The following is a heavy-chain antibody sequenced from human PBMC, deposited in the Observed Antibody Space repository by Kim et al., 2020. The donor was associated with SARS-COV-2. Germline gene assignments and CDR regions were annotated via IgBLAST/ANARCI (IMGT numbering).Heavy chain of an antibody. CDR3: ARDELSYGSGSYHYYYYGMDV. CDR2: ISSSGSNI. CDR1: GFTFSSYE. D-gene: IGHD3-10*01. Sequence: GGSLRLSCAASGFTFSSYEMNWVRQAPGKGLEWVSYISSSGSNIYYADSVKGRFTISRDNAKNSLYLQMNSLRAEDTAVYYCARDELSYGSGSYHYYYYGMDVWGQGPTVTVSS. J-gene: IGHJ6*02. V-gene: IGHV3-48*03.